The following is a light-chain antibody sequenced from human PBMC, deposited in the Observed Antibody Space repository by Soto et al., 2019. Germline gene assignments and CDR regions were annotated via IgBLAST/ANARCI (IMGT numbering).Light chain of an antibody. Sequence: DFVLTQSPDSLAVSLGERVTINCKSSQTVLSSRDNQNYFAWYQHKSGQPPKLLISWASTRASGVPDRFSGSGARTDSALIISSLQTEDVAVYYCHQYQTSPLTFGVGTKVEIK. CDR1: QTVLSSRDNQNY. J-gene: IGKJ4*01. CDR2: WAS. CDR3: HQYQTSPLT. V-gene: IGKV4-1*01.